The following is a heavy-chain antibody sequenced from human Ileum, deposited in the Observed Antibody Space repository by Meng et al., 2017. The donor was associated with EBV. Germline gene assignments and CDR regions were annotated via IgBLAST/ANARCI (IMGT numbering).Heavy chain of an antibody. CDR3: ARGGWSLDY. D-gene: IGHD2-15*01. V-gene: IGHV4-59*08. CDR1: GGSISSYY. J-gene: IGHJ4*02. Sequence: QGRLEEWGPGLVKPSGTPSRTCTVSGGSISSYYGSWIRQPPGKGLEWIGYIYYSGSTNYNPSLKSRVTISVDTSKNQFSLNLSSVTAADTAVYYCARGGWSLDYWGQGTLVTVSS. CDR2: IYYSGST.